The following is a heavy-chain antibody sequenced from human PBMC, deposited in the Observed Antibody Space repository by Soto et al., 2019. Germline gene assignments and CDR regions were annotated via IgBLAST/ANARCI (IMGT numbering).Heavy chain of an antibody. J-gene: IGHJ4*02. CDR2: VYYSGST. Sequence: QLQLQESGPGLVKPSETLSLTCTVSGGSISSSSYYWGWIRQPPGKGLEWIGSVYYSGSTYYNPSLKSRVTITVDTSKNPFSLKLSSVTAADTAVYYCASRGYSYGYRVDYWGQGTLVTVSS. D-gene: IGHD5-18*01. CDR1: GGSISSSSYY. V-gene: IGHV4-39*01. CDR3: ASRGYSYGYRVDY.